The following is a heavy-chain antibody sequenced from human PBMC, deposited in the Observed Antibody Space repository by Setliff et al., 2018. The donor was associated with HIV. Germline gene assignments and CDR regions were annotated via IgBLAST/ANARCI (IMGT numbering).Heavy chain of an antibody. CDR3: VRDQGYDSDLYKFYFDS. CDR1: GFTFSTYP. D-gene: IGHD5-12*01. J-gene: IGHJ4*02. Sequence: GGSLRLSCAASGFTFSTYPMNWVRQAPGKGLEWVSTINWNGVTTYYADSVKGRFTISRYNAKNSLYLQMNSLRVEEDTALYYCVRDQGYDSDLYKFYFDSWGQGTLVTVSS. V-gene: IGHV3-20*04. CDR2: INWNGVTT.